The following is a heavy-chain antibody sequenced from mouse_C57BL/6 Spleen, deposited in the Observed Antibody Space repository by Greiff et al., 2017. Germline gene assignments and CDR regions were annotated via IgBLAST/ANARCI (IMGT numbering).Heavy chain of an antibody. CDR2: INPNNGGT. CDR3: ATPYYSNYDWFAY. V-gene: IGHV1-22*01. J-gene: IGHJ3*01. D-gene: IGHD2-5*01. Sequence: VQLQQSGPELVKPGASVKMSCKASGYTFTDYNMHWVKQSHGKSLEWIGYINPNNGGTSYNQKFKGKASLTVNKSSSTAYMELRSLTSEDSAVYYCATPYYSNYDWFAYWGQGTLVTVSA. CDR1: GYTFTDYN.